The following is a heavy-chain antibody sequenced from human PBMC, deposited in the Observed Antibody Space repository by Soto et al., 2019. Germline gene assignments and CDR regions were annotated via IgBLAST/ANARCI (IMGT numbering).Heavy chain of an antibody. CDR2: VHISGHS. V-gene: IGHV4-4*02. Sequence: QVHLQESGPGLVAPSGTLSLTCTLSGGSVRAPDWWNWVRQSPDKGLGWIAEVHISGHSNYNPSLRSRVSVSIASSKNQFYLNLNSVTAADTAIYYCARVHQGCSANTCYFDPWGQGTQVTISS. D-gene: IGHD2-15*01. CDR1: GGSVRAPDW. J-gene: IGHJ5*01. CDR3: ARVHQGCSANTCYFDP.